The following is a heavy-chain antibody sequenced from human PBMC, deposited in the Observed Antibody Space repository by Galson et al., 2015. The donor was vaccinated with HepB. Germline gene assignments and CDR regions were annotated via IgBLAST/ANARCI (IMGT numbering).Heavy chain of an antibody. D-gene: IGHD6-19*01. CDR1: GYTLTELS. CDR3: ATGGQWLVRYFQH. Sequence: SVKVSCKVSGYTLTELSTHWVRQAPGKGLEWMGGFGPEDGETIYAQKFQGRVTMTEDTSTDTAYMELSSLRSEDTAVYYCATGGQWLVRYFQHWGQGTLVTVSS. CDR2: FGPEDGET. V-gene: IGHV1-24*01. J-gene: IGHJ1*01.